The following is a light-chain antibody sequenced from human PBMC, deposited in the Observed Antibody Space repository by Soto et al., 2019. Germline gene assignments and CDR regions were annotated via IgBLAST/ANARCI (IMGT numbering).Light chain of an antibody. V-gene: IGKV2-30*01. Sequence: DAVMTQSPLSLPVTLGQPASISCRSSQSLVNNDGNTFLNWFQQRPGQSPRRLIYKVFNRDSGVPDRFSGSGSGTDFTLKISRVEAEDVGVYYCMQGSHWPFTFGQGTKLEI. CDR1: QSLVNNDGNTF. J-gene: IGKJ2*01. CDR2: KVF. CDR3: MQGSHWPFT.